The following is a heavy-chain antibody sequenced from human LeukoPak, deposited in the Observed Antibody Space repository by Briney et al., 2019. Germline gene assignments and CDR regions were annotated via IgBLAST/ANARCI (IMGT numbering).Heavy chain of an antibody. CDR2: ISSRGSTI. J-gene: IGHJ4*02. V-gene: IGHV3-48*03. CDR1: GFTFSSYE. D-gene: IGHD3-10*01. Sequence: HPGGSLRLSCAASGFTFSSYEMNWVRQAPGKGLEWVSYISSRGSTIYYADSVKGRFTISRDNAKNSLYLQMNSLRAEDTAVYYCARGLEMVRGVPYYFDYWGQGTLVTVSS. CDR3: ARGLEMVRGVPYYFDY.